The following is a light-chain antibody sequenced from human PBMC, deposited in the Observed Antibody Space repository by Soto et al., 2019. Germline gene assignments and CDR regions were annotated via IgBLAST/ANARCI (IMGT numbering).Light chain of an antibody. J-gene: IGKJ1*01. V-gene: IGKV1-5*01. Sequence: IQMPHSPSTLSASVGDRVPITCRSSQSISSWLAWYQQKPGKAPKLLTYDASSLESGVPSRFSGSGSGTEFTLTISSLQPDDFATYYCQQSSDYSWKFGQGTKVDIK. CDR2: DAS. CDR1: QSISSW. CDR3: QQSSDYSWK.